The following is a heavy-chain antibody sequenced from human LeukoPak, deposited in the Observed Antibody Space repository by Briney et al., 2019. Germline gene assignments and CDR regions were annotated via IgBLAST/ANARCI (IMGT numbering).Heavy chain of an antibody. Sequence: GGSLRLSCAASGFTFSSYWMSWVRQAPGKGLEWVANIKQDGSEKYYVDSVKGRFTISRDNAKNSLYLQMNSLRAEDTAVYYCARSGTLSRGGGFYDFWSGYYDTDFDYWGQGTLVTVSS. V-gene: IGHV3-7*01. D-gene: IGHD3-3*01. J-gene: IGHJ4*02. CDR3: ARSGTLSRGGGFYDFWSGYYDTDFDY. CDR2: IKQDGSEK. CDR1: GFTFSSYW.